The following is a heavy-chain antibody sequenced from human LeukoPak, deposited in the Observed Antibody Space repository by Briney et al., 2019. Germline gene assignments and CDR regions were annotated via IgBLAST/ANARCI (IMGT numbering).Heavy chain of an antibody. J-gene: IGHJ4*02. Sequence: PGGSLRLSCAASGFTFSSFWMSWVRQAPGKGLEWVAHTRQDGSVKNYVDSVKGRFTISRDNAKNSVYLQMNSLRAEDTAVYYCTRQTERDAYNRYWGQGTLVTVSS. D-gene: IGHD5-24*01. CDR2: TRQDGSVK. CDR3: TRQTERDAYNRY. V-gene: IGHV3-7*05. CDR1: GFTFSSFW.